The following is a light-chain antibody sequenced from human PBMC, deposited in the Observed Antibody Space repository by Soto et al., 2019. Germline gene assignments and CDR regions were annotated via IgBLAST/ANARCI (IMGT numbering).Light chain of an antibody. Sequence: DIQMTQSPSTLSASVGDRVTITCRASQSISSWLAWYQQKPGKVPKLLIYHASSLESGVPSRFSGSGSGTEFTLTLSGLQPEDSATYYCQQYNSYRTFGQGTKVDIK. CDR2: HAS. V-gene: IGKV1-5*01. J-gene: IGKJ1*01. CDR3: QQYNSYRT. CDR1: QSISSW.